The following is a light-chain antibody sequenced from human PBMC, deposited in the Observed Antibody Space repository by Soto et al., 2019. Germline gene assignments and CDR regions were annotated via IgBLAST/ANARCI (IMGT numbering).Light chain of an antibody. CDR2: EVS. Sequence: QSALTPPPSASGSPGQSVTISCTGTSSDVGGYNYVSWYQQHPGKAPKLMIYEVSKRPSGVPDRFSGSKSGNTASLTVSGLQAEDEADYYCSSYAGSNNVFGTVTKVTVL. J-gene: IGLJ1*01. CDR1: SSDVGGYNY. V-gene: IGLV2-8*01. CDR3: SSYAGSNNV.